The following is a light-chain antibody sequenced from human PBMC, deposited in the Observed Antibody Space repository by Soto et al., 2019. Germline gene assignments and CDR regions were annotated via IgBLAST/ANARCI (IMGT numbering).Light chain of an antibody. Sequence: EIVMTQSPATLSVSPGDRATLSCRASQSVSSNLAWYQLKPGQAPRLLISGASTRATGIPARFSGSGSGTEFPLTISSLQSEDFAVYYCQQYNGWPPWTFGQGTKVEIK. CDR1: QSVSSN. J-gene: IGKJ1*01. V-gene: IGKV3-15*01. CDR3: QQYNGWPPWT. CDR2: GAS.